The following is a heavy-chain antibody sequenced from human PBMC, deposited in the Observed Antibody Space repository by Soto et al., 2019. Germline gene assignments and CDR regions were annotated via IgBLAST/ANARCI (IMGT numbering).Heavy chain of an antibody. Sequence: QVQLVQSGAEVKKPGSSVKVSCKASEGTFSSYAISWVRQAPGQGLEWMGGIIPIFGTANYAQKFQGRVTITADESTSTAYMELGSLRSEDTAVYYCASPSSSVPRAYFQHWGQGNLVTVSS. CDR1: EGTFSSYA. D-gene: IGHD6-6*01. J-gene: IGHJ1*01. CDR3: ASPSSSVPRAYFQH. V-gene: IGHV1-69*01. CDR2: IIPIFGTA.